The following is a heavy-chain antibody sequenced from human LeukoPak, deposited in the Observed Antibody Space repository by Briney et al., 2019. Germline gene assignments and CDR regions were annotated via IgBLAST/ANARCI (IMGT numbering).Heavy chain of an antibody. CDR1: GYSFTGYF. CDR2: IDPNSGDT. CDR3: ARSGSTGYSLDY. V-gene: IGHV1-2*02. Sequence: ASVKVSCKASGYSFTGYFIHWVRQAPGQGLEWMGCIDPNSGDTKYAQKFQGRVSMPRDTSTRTAYMELSRLRSDNTAVYFCARSGSTGYSLDYWGQGTLVTVSS. J-gene: IGHJ4*02. D-gene: IGHD3-22*01.